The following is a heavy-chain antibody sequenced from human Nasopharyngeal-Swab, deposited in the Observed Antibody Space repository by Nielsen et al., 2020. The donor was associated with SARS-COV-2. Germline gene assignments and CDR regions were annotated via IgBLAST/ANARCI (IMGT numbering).Heavy chain of an antibody. CDR3: ARQVAAAEYGYFDY. Sequence: SETLSLTCTVSGYSISSGYYWGWIRQPPGKGLEWIGSIYHSGSTYYNPSLKSRVTISVDTSKNQFSLKLSSVTAADTAVYYCARQVAAAEYGYFDYWGQGTLVTVSS. V-gene: IGHV4-38-2*02. J-gene: IGHJ4*02. CDR2: IYHSGST. CDR1: GYSISSGYY. D-gene: IGHD2-15*01.